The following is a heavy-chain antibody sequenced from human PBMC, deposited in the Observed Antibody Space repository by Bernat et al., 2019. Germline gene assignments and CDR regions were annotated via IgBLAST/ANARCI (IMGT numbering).Heavy chain of an antibody. CDR1: GFTFSSYG. D-gene: IGHD2-15*01. CDR2: IWYDGSNK. Sequence: QVQLVESGGGVVQPGRSLRLSCAASGFTFSSYGMHWVRQAPGKGLEWVAVIWYDGSNKYYADSVKGRFTISRDNSKNTLYLQMNSLRAEDMAVYYCARGPAQYCSGGSCYSRTFDYWGQGTLVTVSS. CDR3: ARGPAQYCSGGSCYSRTFDY. V-gene: IGHV3-33*01. J-gene: IGHJ4*02.